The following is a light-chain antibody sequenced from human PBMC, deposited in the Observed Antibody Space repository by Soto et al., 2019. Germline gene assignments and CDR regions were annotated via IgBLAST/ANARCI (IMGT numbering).Light chain of an antibody. Sequence: EIVLTQSPGTLSLSPGERATLSCRASQDVTSNYLAWYQQRPGQAPRLLIYDASNRATGIPDRFSGGGSGTDFTLTISRLEPEDFAMYYCQQYGSSSPTTFGQGTRLEIE. CDR1: QDVTSNY. J-gene: IGKJ5*01. CDR3: QQYGSSSPTT. CDR2: DAS. V-gene: IGKV3-20*01.